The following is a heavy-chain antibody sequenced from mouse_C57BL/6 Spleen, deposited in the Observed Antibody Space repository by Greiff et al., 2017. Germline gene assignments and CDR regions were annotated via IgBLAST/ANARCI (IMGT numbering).Heavy chain of an antibody. CDR1: GYTFTDYY. CDR2: IFPGSGST. D-gene: IGHD3-1*01. CDR3: ARSGGAMDY. J-gene: IGHJ4*01. Sequence: VQLQQSGPELVKPGASVKISCKASGYTFTDYYINWVKQRPGQGLEWIGWIFPGSGSTYYNEKFKGKATLTVDKYSSTAYILLSSLTSEDSAVYFCARSGGAMDYWGQGTSVTVSS. V-gene: IGHV1-75*01.